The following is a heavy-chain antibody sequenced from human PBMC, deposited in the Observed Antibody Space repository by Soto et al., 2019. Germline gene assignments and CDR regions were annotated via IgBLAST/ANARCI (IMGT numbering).Heavy chain of an antibody. CDR2: INPSAGRT. CDR3: ARGGQCSTSSWGNWFDP. CDR1: GYTFTSYY. V-gene: IGHV1-46*01. Sequence: AASVKVSCKASGYTFTSYYIHWVRQAPGQGLEWMGIINPSAGRTSYAQKFQGRVTMTRDTSTSTVYMELSSLISEDTAVYYCARGGQCSTSSWGNWFDPWGQGTLVTVSS. D-gene: IGHD6-6*01. J-gene: IGHJ5*02.